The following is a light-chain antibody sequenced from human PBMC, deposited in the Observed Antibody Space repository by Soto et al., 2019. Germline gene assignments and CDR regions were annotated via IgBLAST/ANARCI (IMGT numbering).Light chain of an antibody. CDR3: QQYNNWSPLT. CDR1: QSVSSN. CDR2: GAS. V-gene: IGKV3-15*01. J-gene: IGKJ4*01. Sequence: EIVLTQSPATLSVSPGERATLSCRASQSVSSNSAWYQQKPGQAPRLLIYGASTRATGIPARFSGSGSGTEFTLTISSLQSEDFAVYYCQQYNNWSPLTFGGGTKLEIK.